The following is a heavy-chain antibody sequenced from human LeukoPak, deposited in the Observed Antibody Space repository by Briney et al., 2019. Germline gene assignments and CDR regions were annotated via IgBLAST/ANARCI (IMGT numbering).Heavy chain of an antibody. V-gene: IGHV4-34*01. Sequence: PSETLSLTCAVYGGSFSGYYWSWIRQPPGKGLEWIGEINHSGSTNYNPSLKSRVTISVDTSKNQFSLKLSSVTAADTAVYYCARDSTAAGGEYYFDYWGQGTLVTVSS. CDR2: INHSGST. D-gene: IGHD6-13*01. CDR1: GGSFSGYY. J-gene: IGHJ4*02. CDR3: ARDSTAAGGEYYFDY.